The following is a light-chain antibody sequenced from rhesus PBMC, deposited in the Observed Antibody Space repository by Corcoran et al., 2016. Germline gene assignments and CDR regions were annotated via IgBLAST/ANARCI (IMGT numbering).Light chain of an antibody. Sequence: DIQMTQSPSSLSASVGDRVTVTCRASQGINKELRWYQQKPGKAPTLLLYAASSLQTGGSSRFSGSGSGTDVTLTSSSLQPEDGATYFCLQDYTSPFTFGGGTNVEIK. V-gene: IGKV1-94*01. CDR3: LQDYTSPFT. CDR2: AAS. J-gene: IGKJ4*01. CDR1: QGINKE.